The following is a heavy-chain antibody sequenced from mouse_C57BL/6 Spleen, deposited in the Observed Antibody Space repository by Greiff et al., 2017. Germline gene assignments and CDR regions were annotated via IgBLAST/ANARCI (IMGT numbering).Heavy chain of an antibody. CDR3: ARSDDYDVAY. J-gene: IGHJ3*01. CDR2: IYPGDGDT. Sequence: QVQLQQSGPELVKPGASVKISCKASGYAFSSSWMNWVKQRPGQGLEWIGRIYPGDGDTNYNGKFKGKATLTADKSSSTAYMQLSSLTSEDSAVYLCARSDDYDVAYWGQGTLVTVSA. V-gene: IGHV1-82*01. CDR1: GYAFSSSW. D-gene: IGHD2-4*01.